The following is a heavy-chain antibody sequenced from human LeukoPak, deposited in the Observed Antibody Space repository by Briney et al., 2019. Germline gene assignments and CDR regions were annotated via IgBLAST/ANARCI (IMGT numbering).Heavy chain of an antibody. D-gene: IGHD4-11*01. J-gene: IGHJ4*02. CDR3: ADSNYWYPVDY. Sequence: GGSLRLSCAASGXTFSSYAMRWVRQAPGKGLEWVSSITSSGDSTYYADSVKGRFTISRDNSKNTLYLQMNSLRAEDTALYYCADSNYWYPVDYWGQGTLVTVSS. CDR2: ITSSGDST. V-gene: IGHV3-23*01. CDR1: GXTFSSYA.